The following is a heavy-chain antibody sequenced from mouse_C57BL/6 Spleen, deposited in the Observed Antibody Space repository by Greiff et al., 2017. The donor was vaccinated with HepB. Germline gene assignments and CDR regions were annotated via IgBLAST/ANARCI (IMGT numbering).Heavy chain of an antibody. V-gene: IGHV1-19*01. CDR3: ARDFDGYYVGAMDY. J-gene: IGHJ4*01. Sequence: EVQLQQSGPVLVKPGASVKMSCKASGYTFTDYYMNWVKQSHGKSLEWIGVINPYNGGTSYNQKFKGKATLTVDKSSSTAYMELNSLTSEDSAVYYCARDFDGYYVGAMDYGGQVTSVTVSS. D-gene: IGHD2-3*01. CDR1: GYTFTDYY. CDR2: INPYNGGT.